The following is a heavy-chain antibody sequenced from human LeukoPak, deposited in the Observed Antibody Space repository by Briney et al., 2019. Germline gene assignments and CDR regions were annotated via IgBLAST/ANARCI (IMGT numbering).Heavy chain of an antibody. CDR3: ARPPDTGTRSAFDI. CDR2: IYPGDSDT. CDR1: GYSFTTYW. V-gene: IGHV5-51*01. D-gene: IGHD1-7*01. Sequence: GESLKISCKGSGYSFTTYWIAWVRQMPGKGLEWMGIIYPGDSDTRYSPSFQGQVTFSADKSINTAYLQWSSLKASDTAMYYCARPPDTGTRSAFDIWGQGTMVIVS. J-gene: IGHJ3*02.